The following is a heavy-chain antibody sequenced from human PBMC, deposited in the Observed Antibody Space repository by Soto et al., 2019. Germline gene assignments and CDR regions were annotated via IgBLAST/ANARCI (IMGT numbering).Heavy chain of an antibody. CDR2: MSAYNGNT. CDR1: VYADTGYG. CDR3: ASWAGQVRDYGGPFDY. J-gene: IGHJ4*02. V-gene: IGHV1-18*01. Sequence: EKADCKAPVYADTGYGISWVRQTPGQGLAWMGWMSAYNGNTNYAQKLQGRVTMTTDTSTSTDYMELRSTRSDDTAVYYCASWAGQVRDYGGPFDYWVEGTLVSSPQ. D-gene: IGHD4-17*01.